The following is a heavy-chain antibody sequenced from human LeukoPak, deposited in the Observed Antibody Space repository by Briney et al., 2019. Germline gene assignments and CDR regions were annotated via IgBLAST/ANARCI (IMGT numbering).Heavy chain of an antibody. Sequence: PGGSLRLSRAPSGFTFSSYAMSWVRQAPGKGLEWVSAMSGSGGSTYYADSVKGRFTISRDNSKNTLYLQMTSLRAEDTAVYYCAKDRSVPTTRDRAFDIWGQGTMVTVSS. CDR1: GFTFSSYA. V-gene: IGHV3-23*01. CDR2: MSGSGGST. D-gene: IGHD2-15*01. J-gene: IGHJ3*02. CDR3: AKDRSVPTTRDRAFDI.